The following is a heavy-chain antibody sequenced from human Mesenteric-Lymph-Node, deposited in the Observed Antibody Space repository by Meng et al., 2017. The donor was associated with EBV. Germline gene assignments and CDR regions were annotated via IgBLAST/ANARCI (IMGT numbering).Heavy chain of an antibody. V-gene: IGHV4-39*01. J-gene: IGHJ4*02. Sequence: QLQLQEAGPGLLKPSETLSLTCTCSGDSITSSSYYWGWIRQPPGKGLEWIGSISSRGSTYYNPSLKSRVTISVDTSRNQFPLKLSSVTAADTAVYYCASGRGGYYLFDSWGQGTLVTVSS. CDR1: GDSITSSSYY. D-gene: IGHD3-22*01. CDR3: ASGRGGYYLFDS. CDR2: ISSRGST.